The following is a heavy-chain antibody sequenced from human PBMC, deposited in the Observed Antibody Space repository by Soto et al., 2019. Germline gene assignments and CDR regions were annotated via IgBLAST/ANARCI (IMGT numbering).Heavy chain of an antibody. CDR2: ISATGGSI. Sequence: XESLRLSCAASGLTFSSFAMSWLRQAPGKGLDWVAGISATGGSIYYADSVKGRFTISRDNSKNTLYLQMNSLRVEDTAVYYCAKEILPDYWGQGTLVTVSS. V-gene: IGHV3-23*01. CDR1: GLTFSSFA. D-gene: IGHD2-15*01. J-gene: IGHJ4*02. CDR3: AKEILPDY.